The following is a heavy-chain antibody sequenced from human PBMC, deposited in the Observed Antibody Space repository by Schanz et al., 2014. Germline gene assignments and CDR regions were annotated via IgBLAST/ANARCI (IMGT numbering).Heavy chain of an antibody. CDR1: GFTFSSYA. CDR2: IYRGGST. V-gene: IGHV3-66*01. D-gene: IGHD7-27*01. Sequence: EVQLVESGGGLVQPGGSLRLSCAASGFTFSSYAMSWVRRAPGKGLEWVSVIYRGGSTYYADSVKGRFTISRDNSKNTLYLQMNSLRAEDAAVYYCARENLNWEAFDIWGQGTVVTVSS. CDR3: ARENLNWEAFDI. J-gene: IGHJ3*02.